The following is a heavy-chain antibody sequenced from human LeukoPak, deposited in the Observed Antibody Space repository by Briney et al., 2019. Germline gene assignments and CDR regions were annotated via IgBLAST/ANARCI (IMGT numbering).Heavy chain of an antibody. Sequence: PSETLSLTCTVSGGSISSYYCNWIRQPAGEGLEWIGRIYTSGSTNYNPSLKSRVTMSVDTSKNQFSLKLSSVTAADTAVYYCARGIDYDFWSGTYYYYYGMDVWGQGTTVTVSS. CDR3: ARGIDYDFWSGTYYYYYGMDV. J-gene: IGHJ6*02. CDR1: GGSISSYY. D-gene: IGHD3-3*01. CDR2: IYTSGST. V-gene: IGHV4-4*07.